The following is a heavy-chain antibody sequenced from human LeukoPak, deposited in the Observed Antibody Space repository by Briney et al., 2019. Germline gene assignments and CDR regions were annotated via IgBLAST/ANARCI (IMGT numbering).Heavy chain of an antibody. Sequence: PSETLSLTCTVSGASISSSTYSWGWIRRPPGKGLEWIGNIHYTGSTYYSPSLGSRVTVSVDTSKNQFSLKLTSVTAADTAVYYCARTPAVPGTFDYWGQGTLVIVSS. V-gene: IGHV4-39*01. CDR3: ARTPAVPGTFDY. J-gene: IGHJ4*02. CDR2: IHYTGST. D-gene: IGHD6-19*01. CDR1: GASISSSTYS.